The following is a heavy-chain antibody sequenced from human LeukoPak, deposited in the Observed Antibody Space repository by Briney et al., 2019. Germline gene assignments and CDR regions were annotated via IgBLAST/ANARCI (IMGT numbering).Heavy chain of an antibody. D-gene: IGHD3-10*01. V-gene: IGHV1-2*02. J-gene: IGHJ6*03. CDR2: INPNSGAA. CDR3: ARDLSTGDPYYSYCMDV. CDR1: GYTFTGYF. Sequence: ASVKVSCKTSGYTFTGYFIHWVRQAPGQGPEWMGWINPNSGAATYAQKFLGRVTMTRDTSINIASMELSRLRSDDTAVYYCARDLSTGDPYYSYCMDVWGKGTTVTVSS.